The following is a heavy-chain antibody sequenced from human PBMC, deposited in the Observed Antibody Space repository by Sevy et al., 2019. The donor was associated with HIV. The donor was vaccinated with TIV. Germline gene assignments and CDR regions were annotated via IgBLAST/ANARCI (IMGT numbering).Heavy chain of an antibody. CDR1: GFTFDDYG. D-gene: IGHD6-19*01. Sequence: GGSLRLSCAASGFTFDDYGMSWVRQAPGKGLEWVSGINWNGGSTGYADSVKGRFTISRDNAKNSLYLQMNSLRAEDTALYYCARVLTHRDRPTFTQTGVAVAPYYFDYWGQGTLVTVSS. CDR3: ARVLTHRDRPTFTQTGVAVAPYYFDY. V-gene: IGHV3-20*04. J-gene: IGHJ4*02. CDR2: INWNGGST.